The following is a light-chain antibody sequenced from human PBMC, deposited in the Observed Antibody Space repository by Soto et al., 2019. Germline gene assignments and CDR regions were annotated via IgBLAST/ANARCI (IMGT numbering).Light chain of an antibody. CDR2: GAS. Sequence: EIVLTQSPGTLSLSPGERATLSCRASQSVSGNYLAWYQQKPGQAPRLLMSGASNRATGIPARFSGSGSGTDFTLTISSLEPEDFAVYYCQQRSNWPPITFGQGTRLEIK. J-gene: IGKJ5*01. CDR1: QSVSGN. CDR3: QQRSNWPPIT. V-gene: IGKV3-11*01.